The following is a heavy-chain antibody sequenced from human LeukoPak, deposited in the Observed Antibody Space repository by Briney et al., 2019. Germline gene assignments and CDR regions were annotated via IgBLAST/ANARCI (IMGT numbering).Heavy chain of an antibody. CDR3: ASRGNYDSSGYIDAFDI. J-gene: IGHJ3*02. CDR1: GGSMSTYY. Sequence: KPSETLSLTCTVSGGSMSTYYWSWIRQPPGKGLEWIGYIYHSGSTYYNPSLKSRVTISVDRSKNQFSLKLSSVTAADTAVYYCASRGNYDSSGYIDAFDIWGQGTMVTVSS. D-gene: IGHD3-22*01. V-gene: IGHV4-59*12. CDR2: IYHSGST.